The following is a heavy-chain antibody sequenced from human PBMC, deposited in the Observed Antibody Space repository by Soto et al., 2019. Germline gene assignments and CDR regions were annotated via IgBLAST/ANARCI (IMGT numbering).Heavy chain of an antibody. CDR2: IIPIFSTT. Sequence: QVQLVQSGAEVKKPGSSVKVSCKASGGTFSSYAISWVRQAPGQGLEWMGDIIPIFSTTRHAQKFQGRVTITADESTTTAYMELNSLTSDDTAMYYCAGGEHASTWFYFDYWGQGTLVTVSS. CDR3: AGGEHASTWFYFDY. V-gene: IGHV1-69*01. D-gene: IGHD6-13*01. J-gene: IGHJ4*02. CDR1: GGTFSSYA.